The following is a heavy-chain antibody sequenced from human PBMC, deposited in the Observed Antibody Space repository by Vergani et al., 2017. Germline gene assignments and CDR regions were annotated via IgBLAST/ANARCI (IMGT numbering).Heavy chain of an antibody. Sequence: QVQLVQSGAEVKKPGASVKVSCKASGYTFTRYGISWVRQAPGQGLEWMGWISSYNGNTNYAQKLQGRVTMTTDTPTSTAYMELRSLRSDATAVYYCASGSGDSYGYFDYWGQGTLGTVSS. CDR1: GYTFTRYG. V-gene: IGHV1-18*01. D-gene: IGHD5-18*01. CDR2: ISSYNGNT. CDR3: ASGSGDSYGYFDY. J-gene: IGHJ4*02.